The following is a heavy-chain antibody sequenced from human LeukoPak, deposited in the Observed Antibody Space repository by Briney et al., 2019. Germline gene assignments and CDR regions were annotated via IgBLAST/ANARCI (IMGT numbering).Heavy chain of an antibody. CDR1: GGTFSSYA. D-gene: IGHD6-13*01. V-gene: IGHV1-69*05. Sequence: SVKVSCKASGGTFSSYAISWVRQAPGQGLEWMGGIIPIFGTANYAQKFQGRVTITTDESTSTAYMELSSLRSEDTAVYYCARGHGPGGSRWPNLDHWGQGTLVTVSS. J-gene: IGHJ4*02. CDR2: IIPIFGTA. CDR3: ARGHGPGGSRWPNLDH.